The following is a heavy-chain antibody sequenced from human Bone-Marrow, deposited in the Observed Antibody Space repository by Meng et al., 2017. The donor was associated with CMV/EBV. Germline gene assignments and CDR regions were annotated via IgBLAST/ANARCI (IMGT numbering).Heavy chain of an antibody. CDR3: ARRAAAPPYYGMDV. CDR2: IIPIFGTA. CDR1: GGTFSSYA. V-gene: IGHV1-69*05. D-gene: IGHD6-13*01. Sequence: SVKVSCKASGGTFSSYAISWVRQAPGQGLEWMGGIIPIFGTANYAQKFQGRVTITTDESTSTAYMELSSLRSDDTAVYYCARRAAAPPYYGMDVWGQGTTVTVSS. J-gene: IGHJ6*02.